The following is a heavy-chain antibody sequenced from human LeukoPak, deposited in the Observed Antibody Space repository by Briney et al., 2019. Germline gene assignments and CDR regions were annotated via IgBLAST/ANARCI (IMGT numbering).Heavy chain of an antibody. CDR3: ARGSSFDGYCSPGACDAGYYDI. Sequence: SETLSLTCAVIGDSFNEYVWNWIRQAPGKPLEYIGEINHRGSSHYNPSLKTRVTLSVDTSKNQFSLKLTSVTAADTAVYFCARGSSFDGYCSPGACDAGYYDIWGQGTPVIVSS. CDR2: INHRGSS. CDR1: GDSFNEYV. D-gene: IGHD2-2*03. V-gene: IGHV4-34*01. J-gene: IGHJ4*02.